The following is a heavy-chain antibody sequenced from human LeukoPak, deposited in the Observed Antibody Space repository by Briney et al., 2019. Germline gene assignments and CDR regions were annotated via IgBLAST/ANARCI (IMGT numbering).Heavy chain of an antibody. CDR1: GGSISSYY. J-gene: IGHJ4*02. V-gene: IGHV4-59*01. CDR2: IYYSGST. CDR3: ARDSYGSIDY. Sequence: SETLSLTCTVPGGSISSYYWSWIRQPPGKGLEWIGYIYYSGSTNYNPSLKSRVTISVDTSKNQFSLKLSSVTAADTAVYYCARDSYGSIDYWGQGTLVTVSS. D-gene: IGHD5-18*01.